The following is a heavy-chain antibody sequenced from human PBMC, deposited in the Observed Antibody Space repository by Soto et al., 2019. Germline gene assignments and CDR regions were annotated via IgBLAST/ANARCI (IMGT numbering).Heavy chain of an antibody. CDR1: GFTFSDSA. J-gene: IGHJ2*01. V-gene: IGHV3-73*02. CDR3: VGFNRSDSWCFVL. CDR2: IRSKGNNYAS. Sequence: EVQLVESGGGLVQPGGSLKLSCAASGFTFSDSAMHWVRHASGKGLEWVGRIRSKGNNYASTYAASVKGRFTISRDAWKKEGYLELNSLNTADPAVCCCVGFNRSDSWCFVLWGRGALVTVSS. D-gene: IGHD3-16*02.